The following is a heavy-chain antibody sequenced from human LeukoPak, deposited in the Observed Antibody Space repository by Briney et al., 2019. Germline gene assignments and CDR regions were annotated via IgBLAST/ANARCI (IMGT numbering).Heavy chain of an antibody. J-gene: IGHJ3*02. CDR3: AGYTVVRGLTLSAFDI. CDR2: FDPNTGAT. CDR1: GDTLTGYY. V-gene: IGHV1-2*02. Sequence: GASVKVSCKASGDTLTGYYIHWVRQAPRQGLEWMGCFDPNTGATHYAQKFQGRVTMTGDTSIDTDFLELRSLISDDTALYYCAGYTVVRGLTLSAFDIWGQGTMVTVSS. D-gene: IGHD3-10*01.